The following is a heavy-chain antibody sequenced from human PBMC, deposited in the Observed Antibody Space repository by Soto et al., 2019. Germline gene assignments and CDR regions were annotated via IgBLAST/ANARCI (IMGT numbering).Heavy chain of an antibody. D-gene: IGHD3-10*01. V-gene: IGHV1-69*02. CDR2: IIPIAAIA. CDR3: ARGSTIVRGAPSWFDP. J-gene: IGHJ5*02. CDR1: GGTFSRYT. Sequence: QVQLVQSGAEVKKPGSSVKVSCKASGGTFSRYTINWVRQAPGQGLEWMGRIIPIAAIANYTQKFQGRVTLTVDKSSTTAYRELSSLRSDDTAVYYCARGSTIVRGAPSWFDPWGQGTLVTVSS.